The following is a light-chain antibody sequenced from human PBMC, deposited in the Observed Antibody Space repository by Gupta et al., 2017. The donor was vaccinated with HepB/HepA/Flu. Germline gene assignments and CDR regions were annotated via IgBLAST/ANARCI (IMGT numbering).Light chain of an antibody. CDR2: DAS. J-gene: IGKJ1*01. CDR1: KSISSY. Sequence: HMTQSPSSLSASVGDRVTITCRASKSISSYLNWYQQKPGKAPKLLIYDASSLQSGVPSRFSGSGSGTDFTLTISSLQPEDFAIYYCQQSDSTPRTFGQGTKVEIK. CDR3: QQSDSTPRT. V-gene: IGKV1-39*01.